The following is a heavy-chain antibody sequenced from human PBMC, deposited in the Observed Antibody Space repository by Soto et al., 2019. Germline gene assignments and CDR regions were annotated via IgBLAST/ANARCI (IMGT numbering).Heavy chain of an antibody. Sequence: SETLSLTCTVSGGSISSYYWSWIRQPPGKGLEWIGYIYYSGSTNCNPSLKSRVTISVDTSKNQFSLKLSSVTAADTAVYYCARVVVVPAAMMWFDPWGQGTLVTVSS. D-gene: IGHD2-2*01. J-gene: IGHJ5*02. CDR2: IYYSGST. V-gene: IGHV4-59*08. CDR3: ARVVVVPAAMMWFDP. CDR1: GGSISSYY.